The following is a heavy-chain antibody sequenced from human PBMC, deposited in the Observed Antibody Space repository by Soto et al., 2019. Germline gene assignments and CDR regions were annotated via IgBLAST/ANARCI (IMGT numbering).Heavy chain of an antibody. J-gene: IGHJ5*02. CDR2: ISYDGSNK. Sequence: PGGSLRRSCAASGFTFSSDGMHCVRQAPGEGLERVAVISYDGSNKYYADSVKGRLTISRDNSKNTLYLQMNSLRAEDTAVYYCAKERDGGGYYRRWCEPWGQVT. CDR1: GFTFSSDG. CDR3: AKERDGGGYYRRWCEP. D-gene: IGHD3-3*01. V-gene: IGHV3-30*18.